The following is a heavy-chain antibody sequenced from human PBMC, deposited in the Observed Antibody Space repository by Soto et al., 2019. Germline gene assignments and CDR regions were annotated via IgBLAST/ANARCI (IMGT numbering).Heavy chain of an antibody. J-gene: IGHJ5*02. V-gene: IGHV4-39*07. D-gene: IGHD3-22*01. CDR2: IYYDGSA. CDR1: GGYISSSTYY. CDR3: ARDTHYYDSSGYYYALDNPNWFDP. Sequence: SETLSLTCTVSGGYISSSTYYWGWISQPPGKGLECVGTIYYDGSAYYNPSLKSRVTISVDTSKNQFSLKLSSVTAADTAVYYCARDTHYYDSSGYYYALDNPNWFDPWGQGTLVTVSS.